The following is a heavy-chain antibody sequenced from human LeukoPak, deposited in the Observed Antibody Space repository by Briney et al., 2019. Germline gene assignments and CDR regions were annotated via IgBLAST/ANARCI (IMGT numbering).Heavy chain of an antibody. CDR1: GFTFSSYA. V-gene: IGHV3-30-3*02. CDR3: AKSATYYDSSGYGD. Sequence: PGGSLRLSCAASGFTFSSYAMHWVRQAPGKGLEWVAVISYDGSNKYYADSVKGRFTISRDNSKNTLYLQMNSLRAEDTAVYYCAKSATYYDSSGYGDWGQGTLVTVSS. CDR2: ISYDGSNK. J-gene: IGHJ4*02. D-gene: IGHD3-22*01.